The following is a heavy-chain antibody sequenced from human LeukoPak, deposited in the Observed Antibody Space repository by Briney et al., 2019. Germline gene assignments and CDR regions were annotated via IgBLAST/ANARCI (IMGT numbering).Heavy chain of an antibody. CDR3: ARDFDY. CDR2: IYHSGRT. Sequence: SETLSLTCTVSGYSVSSGYFWGWIRQPPGKGLEWIGSIYHSGRTYYNPSLKSRVSISVDTSKNQFSLKLTSVTAADTAVYYCARDFDYWGQGTPVTVSS. CDR1: GYSVSSGYF. J-gene: IGHJ4*02. V-gene: IGHV4-38-2*02.